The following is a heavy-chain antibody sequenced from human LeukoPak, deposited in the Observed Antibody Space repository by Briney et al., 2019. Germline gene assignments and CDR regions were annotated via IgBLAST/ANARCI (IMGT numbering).Heavy chain of an antibody. J-gene: IGHJ5*02. CDR1: GGSISSYY. CDR2: IYYCGST. Sequence: KHSETLSLTCTVSGGSISSYYCSWIRQPPGQGLEWIGYIYYCGSTNYNHSHKSRVTISVDTSKNPFSLKLTSVTAADTAGYYFAGQWFAETPWNWFDPCGQGTLVTVSS. CDR3: AGQWFAETPWNWFDP. D-gene: IGHD3-10*01. V-gene: IGHV4-59*08.